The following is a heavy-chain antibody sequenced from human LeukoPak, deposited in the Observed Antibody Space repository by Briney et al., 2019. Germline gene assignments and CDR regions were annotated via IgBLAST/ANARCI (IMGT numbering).Heavy chain of an antibody. CDR1: GYTFTSYD. V-gene: IGHV1-8*01. J-gene: IGHJ3*02. D-gene: IGHD2-21*02. CDR2: MNPNSGNT. CDR3: AREGVTPYAFDI. Sequence: ASVKVSCKASGYTFTSYDINWVRQATGQGLEWMGWMNPNSGNTGYAQKFQGRVTMTRNTSISTAYMELSSLTSEDTAVYYCAREGVTPYAFDIWGQGTMVTVSS.